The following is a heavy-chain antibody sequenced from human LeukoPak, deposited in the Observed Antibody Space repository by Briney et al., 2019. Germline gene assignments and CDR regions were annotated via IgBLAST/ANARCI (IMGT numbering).Heavy chain of an antibody. CDR1: GGSFSGYY. CDR2: INHSGST. V-gene: IGHV4-34*01. D-gene: IGHD4-11*01. CDR3: ARLAVTTNGMDV. J-gene: IGHJ6*02. Sequence: PSETLSLTCAVYGGSFSGYYWSWIRQPPGKGLEWIGEINHSGSTNYNPSLKSRATISVDTSKNQFSLKLSSVTAADTAVYYCARLAVTTNGMDVWGQGTTVTVSS.